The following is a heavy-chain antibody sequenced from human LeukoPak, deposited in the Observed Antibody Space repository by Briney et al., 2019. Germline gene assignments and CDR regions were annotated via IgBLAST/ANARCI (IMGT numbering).Heavy chain of an antibody. CDR2: IKSDGRT. D-gene: IGHD3-22*01. J-gene: IGHJ1*01. V-gene: IGHV3-74*01. CDR3: ARAPSEIGGYYPEYFRH. Sequence: GGSLRLSCAASGFTLSSYWMHWVRQAPGKGLVWVSRIKSDGRTNYADSVKGRFTISRDNAKNTVSLQMNSQRAEDTGVYYCARAPSEIGGYYPEYFRHWGQGTLVIVSS. CDR1: GFTLSSYW.